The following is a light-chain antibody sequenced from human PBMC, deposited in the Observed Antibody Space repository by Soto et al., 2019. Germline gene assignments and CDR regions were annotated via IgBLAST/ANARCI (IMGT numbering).Light chain of an antibody. J-gene: IGKJ4*01. Sequence: DIQMTQSPSTLSASVGDRVTITCRARQNINRWLAWYQQRPGKAPKLLIHQASTLETGVPSRFSGSASGTEFTLTLSSLQPDDFASYFCLQYNVYPLSFGGGTKVEIK. CDR2: QAS. CDR3: LQYNVYPLS. V-gene: IGKV1-5*03. CDR1: QNINRW.